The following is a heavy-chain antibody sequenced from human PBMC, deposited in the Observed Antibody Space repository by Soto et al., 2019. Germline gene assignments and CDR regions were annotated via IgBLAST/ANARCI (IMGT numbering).Heavy chain of an antibody. V-gene: IGHV1-69*08. Sequence: QVQLVQSGAEVKKPGSSVKVSCKASGGTFSSYTISWVRQAPGQGLEWMGRIIPILGIANYAQKFQGRVTITEDKSPSTAYMELSSLRSEDTTGYYCARDGDPRRSDFPNYFDYWGQGTLVTVSS. D-gene: IGHD3-3*01. J-gene: IGHJ4*02. CDR1: GGTFSSYT. CDR3: ARDGDPRRSDFPNYFDY. CDR2: IIPILGIA.